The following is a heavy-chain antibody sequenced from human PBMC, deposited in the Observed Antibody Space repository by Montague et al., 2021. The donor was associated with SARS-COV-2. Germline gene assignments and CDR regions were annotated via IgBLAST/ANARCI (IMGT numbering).Heavy chain of an antibody. CDR3: ARELSYLYGYFDL. J-gene: IGHJ2*01. Sequence: SETLSLTCAVSAGSISDYYWSWIRQPPGKGLEWIGSIYTTGSSXXXPSXRGRVTMSVDTSKNQVSLRLMSVTAADTALYYCARELSYLYGYFDLWGRGTMVTVSS. CDR2: IYTTGSS. CDR1: AGSISDYY. V-gene: IGHV4-4*07.